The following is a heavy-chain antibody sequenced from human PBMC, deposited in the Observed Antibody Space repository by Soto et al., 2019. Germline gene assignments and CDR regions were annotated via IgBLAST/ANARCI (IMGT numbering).Heavy chain of an antibody. V-gene: IGHV4-31*03. Sequence: QVQLQESGPGLVKPSQTLSLTCTVSGGSISSGGYYWSWIRQHPGKGLEWIGYIYYSGSTYYNPSLKSRVTISVDTSKNQFSLKLSSVTAADTAVYYCARPRKYGDYAHDAFDIWGQGTMVTVSS. CDR1: GGSISSGGYY. D-gene: IGHD4-17*01. J-gene: IGHJ3*02. CDR3: ARPRKYGDYAHDAFDI. CDR2: IYYSGST.